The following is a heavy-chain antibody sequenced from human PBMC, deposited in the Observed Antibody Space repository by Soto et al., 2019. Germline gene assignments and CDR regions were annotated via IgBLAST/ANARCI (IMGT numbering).Heavy chain of an antibody. V-gene: IGHV4-30-2*01. D-gene: IGHD4-4*01. J-gene: IGHJ5*02. CDR1: GGSISSGGYS. CDR3: ARTNDYNNSRFDP. CDR2: IYHSGST. Sequence: SETLSLTCTVSGGSISSGGYSWSWIRQPPGKGLEWIGYIYHSGSTYYNPSLKSRVTISVDKSKNQFSLKLTSVTAADTAVYYCARTNDYNNSRFDPWGQGTLVTVSS.